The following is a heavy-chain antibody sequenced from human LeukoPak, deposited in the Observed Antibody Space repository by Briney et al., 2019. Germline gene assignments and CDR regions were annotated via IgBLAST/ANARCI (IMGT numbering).Heavy chain of an antibody. Sequence: PGRSLRLSCAASGFTFSSYAMHWVRQAPGKGLEWVAVISYDGSNKYYADSVKGRFTISRDNSKNTLYLQMNSLRAEDTAVYYCARSNNGETLDYWGQGTLVTVSS. V-gene: IGHV3-30-3*01. D-gene: IGHD3-10*01. CDR3: ARSNNGETLDY. CDR1: GFTFSSYA. CDR2: ISYDGSNK. J-gene: IGHJ4*02.